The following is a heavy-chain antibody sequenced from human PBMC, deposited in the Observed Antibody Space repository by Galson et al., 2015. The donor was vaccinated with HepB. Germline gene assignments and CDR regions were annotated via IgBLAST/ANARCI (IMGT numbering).Heavy chain of an antibody. CDR3: ATSIAALVGYYYYYYMDV. CDR1: GYTFTSYD. CDR2: MNPNSGNT. D-gene: IGHD6-6*01. V-gene: IGHV1-8*01. J-gene: IGHJ6*03. Sequence: SVKVSCKASGYTFTSYDINWVRQATGQGLEWMGWMNPNSGNTGYAQKFQGRVTMTRNTAISTAYMELSSLRSEDTAVYYCATSIAALVGYYYYYYMDVWGKGTTVTVSS.